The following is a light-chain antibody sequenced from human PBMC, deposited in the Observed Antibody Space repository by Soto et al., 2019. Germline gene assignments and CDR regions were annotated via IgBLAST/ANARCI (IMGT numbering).Light chain of an antibody. CDR1: QSISNY. V-gene: IGKV1-39*01. J-gene: IGKJ3*01. CDR2: AAS. Sequence: DIQMTQSPSSLSASVGDRGTIACRASQSISNYLNWYQQKPGKXXKXXIYAASSLQSGVPSRFSGSGSGTDLTITISSLQPEDFETYYCQQSYSTPPEFGPGTKVDIK. CDR3: QQSYSTPPE.